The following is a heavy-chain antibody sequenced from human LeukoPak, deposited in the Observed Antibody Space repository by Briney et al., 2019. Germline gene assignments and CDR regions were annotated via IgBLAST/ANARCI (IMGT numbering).Heavy chain of an antibody. CDR1: GYTFTNYD. Sequence: ASVKVSCKASGYTFTNYDISWVRQAPGQGLEWMGWISAYNGNTNYAQKLQGRVTMTTDTSTSTAYMELRSLRSDDTAVYYCARWESSGWSSYYYYGMDVWGQGTTVTVSS. D-gene: IGHD6-19*01. J-gene: IGHJ6*02. CDR3: ARWESSGWSSYYYYGMDV. CDR2: ISAYNGNT. V-gene: IGHV1-18*01.